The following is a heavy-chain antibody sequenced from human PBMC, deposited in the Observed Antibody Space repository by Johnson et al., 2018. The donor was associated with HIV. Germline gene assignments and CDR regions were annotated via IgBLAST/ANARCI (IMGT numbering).Heavy chain of an antibody. J-gene: IGHJ3*02. CDR3: ARGRKDIEAADGLDNEAFDM. CDR2: IWYDGGKK. Sequence: QVQVVESGGGLVQPGGSLRLSCAASGFTFSSYGMHCVRQAPGKGLEWVAVIWYDGGKKYYGDSVEGRFTIPTALSKHTLYLQMDRLRPEDTAVYYCARGRKDIEAADGLDNEAFDMWGQGTLVTVSS. CDR1: GFTFSSYG. D-gene: IGHD5-12*01. V-gene: IGHV3-33*01.